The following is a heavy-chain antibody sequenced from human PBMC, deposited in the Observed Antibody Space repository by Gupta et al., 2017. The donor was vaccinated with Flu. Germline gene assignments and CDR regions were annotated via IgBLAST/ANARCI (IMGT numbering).Heavy chain of an antibody. Sequence: QLQLQQWGSGLLRPSETLSLTCTVYGGSFSSYYWNWIRQSPGKGLEWIGEINHSGYTNYNPARESRVTISLETSKSQLSLKLRSVTAEGTAVYYFAKEGRERQNGAFDFGGQGTMVTVSS. J-gene: IGHJ3*01. CDR1: GGSFSSYY. CDR3: AKEGRERQNGAFDF. CDR2: INHSGYT. D-gene: IGHD1-1*01. V-gene: IGHV4-34*01.